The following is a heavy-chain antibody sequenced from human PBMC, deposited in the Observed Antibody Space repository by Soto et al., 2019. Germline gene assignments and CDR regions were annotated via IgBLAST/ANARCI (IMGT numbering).Heavy chain of an antibody. J-gene: IGHJ6*02. V-gene: IGHV1-18*01. CDR1: GYTFTSYG. CDR2: ISAYNGNT. D-gene: IGHD3-22*01. Sequence: QVQLVQSGAEVKKPGASVKVSCKASGYTFTSYGISWVRQAPGQGLEWMGWISAYNGNTNYAQNYQGRVTMTTDTATNTAYMEGRSLRSDATAVYYCAREIGATYYDSSGYYYCYGLDVWGQGTTVTVSS. CDR3: AREIGATYYDSSGYYYCYGLDV.